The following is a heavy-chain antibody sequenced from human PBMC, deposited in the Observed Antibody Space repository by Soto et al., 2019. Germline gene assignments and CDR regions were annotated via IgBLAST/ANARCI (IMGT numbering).Heavy chain of an antibody. V-gene: IGHV3-23*01. J-gene: IGHJ6*02. CDR1: GFTFSNHA. CDR2: ISGSGGTI. Sequence: ESGGGLVQPGGSLRVSCAAAGFTFSNHAMSWVRQAPGKGLEWVSTISGSGGTIYYADSVKGRFTISRDNSKSALWLQMNSLRAEDTALYYCAKGSGNIRPYGMDVWGQGTTVTVSS. CDR3: AKGSGNIRPYGMDV.